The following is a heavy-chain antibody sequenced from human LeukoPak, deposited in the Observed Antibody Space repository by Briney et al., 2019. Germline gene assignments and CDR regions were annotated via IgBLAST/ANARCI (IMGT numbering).Heavy chain of an antibody. J-gene: IGHJ5*02. CDR1: GYTFTGYY. V-gene: IGHV1-2*02. D-gene: IGHD4-17*01. Sequence: GASVKVSCKASGYTFTGYYMHWVRQAPGQGLEWMGWINPNSGGTNYAQKFQGGVTMTRDTSISTAYMELRRLRSDDTAVYYCARDQINGDSSYNWFDPWGQGTLVTVSS. CDR3: ARDQINGDSSYNWFDP. CDR2: INPNSGGT.